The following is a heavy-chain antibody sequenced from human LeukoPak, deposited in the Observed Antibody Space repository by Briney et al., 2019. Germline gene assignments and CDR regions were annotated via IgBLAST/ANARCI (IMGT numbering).Heavy chain of an antibody. CDR3: AKDGPDSSSWYFDY. Sequence: GGSLRLSCAASGFTFSSYGMHWVRQAPGKGLEWVAVISYDGSNKYYADSVKGRFTISRDNSKNTLYLQTNSLRAEDTAVYYCAKDGPDSSSWYFDYWGQGTLVTVSS. CDR2: ISYDGSNK. D-gene: IGHD6-13*01. CDR1: GFTFSSYG. V-gene: IGHV3-30*18. J-gene: IGHJ4*02.